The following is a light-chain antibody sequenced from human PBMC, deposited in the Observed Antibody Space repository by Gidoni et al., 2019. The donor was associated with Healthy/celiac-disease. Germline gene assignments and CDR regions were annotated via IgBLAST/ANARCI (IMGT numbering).Light chain of an antibody. CDR1: QSVSYSSNNKHY. J-gene: IGKJ1*01. Sequence: DIVMTLSPDSLAVSLGERATINCRSSQSVSYSSNNKHYLAWYQQKPGQPPKLLIYWASTPDSGVPDRFSGSGSGTDFTLTISSLQAEDVAVYYCQQYYSTPLAFGQGTKVEIK. CDR3: QQYYSTPLA. CDR2: WAS. V-gene: IGKV4-1*01.